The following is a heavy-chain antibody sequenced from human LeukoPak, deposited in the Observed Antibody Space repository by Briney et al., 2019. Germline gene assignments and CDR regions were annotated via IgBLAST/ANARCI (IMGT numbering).Heavy chain of an antibody. Sequence: PSETLSLTCTVSGGSISSYYWTWIRQPAGKGLEWIGRIHTSGSTNHNPSLKSRVTMSVDTSNNQFSLKLSSVTAADTAVYYCARGTLATARRRNYWYFDLWGRGTLVTVSS. CDR1: GGSISSYY. J-gene: IGHJ2*01. V-gene: IGHV4-4*07. D-gene: IGHD5-12*01. CDR2: IHTSGST. CDR3: ARGTLATARRRNYWYFDL.